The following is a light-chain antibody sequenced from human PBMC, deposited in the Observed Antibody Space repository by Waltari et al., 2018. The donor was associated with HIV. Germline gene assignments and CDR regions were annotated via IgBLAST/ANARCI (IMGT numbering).Light chain of an antibody. CDR2: KTS. Sequence: DVQMTQSPSTLSESVGDRVAITCRASQIINNWLAWYQQRPGRPPKLLIYKTSNLESGVPVRFIGSGSGAEFTLTIDGLQPDDFATYFCQQYNSHSYTFGQGTRLDI. J-gene: IGKJ2*01. V-gene: IGKV1-5*03. CDR1: QIINNW. CDR3: QQYNSHSYT.